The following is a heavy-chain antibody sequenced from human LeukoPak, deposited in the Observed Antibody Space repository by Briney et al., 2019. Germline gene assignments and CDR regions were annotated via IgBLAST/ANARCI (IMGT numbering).Heavy chain of an antibody. CDR3: ARGRRWIQLWFPTSPTSFDY. Sequence: PGGSLRLSCAASGFTFSSYWMSWVRQAPGKGLEWVANIKQDGSEKYYVDSVKGRFTISRDNAKNSLYLQMNSLRAEDTAVYYCARGRRWIQLWFPTSPTSFDYWGQGTLVTVSS. D-gene: IGHD5-18*01. J-gene: IGHJ4*02. CDR1: GFTFSSYW. V-gene: IGHV3-7*01. CDR2: IKQDGSEK.